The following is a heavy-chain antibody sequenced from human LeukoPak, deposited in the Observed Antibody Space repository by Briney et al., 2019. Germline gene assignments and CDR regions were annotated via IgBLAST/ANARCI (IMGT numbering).Heavy chain of an antibody. D-gene: IGHD1-26*01. J-gene: IGHJ4*02. CDR2: MYYSGST. Sequence: PSDTLSLTCAVSDYSISSSNWWGWIRQPPGKGLEWIGYMYYSGSTYYNPSLKSRVTMSVDTSKNQFSLKLSSVTAVDTGVYYCARQSGSYGVYWGQGTLVTVSS. V-gene: IGHV4-28*01. CDR3: ARQSGSYGVY. CDR1: DYSISSSNW.